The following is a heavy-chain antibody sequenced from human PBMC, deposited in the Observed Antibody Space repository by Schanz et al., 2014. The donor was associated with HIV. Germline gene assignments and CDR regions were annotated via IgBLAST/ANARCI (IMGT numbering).Heavy chain of an antibody. Sequence: QVHLVESGGGVVQPGRSLRLSCAASGFTFSTNDMHWVRQVPGKGLEWEAVISHNGNNDYYAESVKGRVTISRDNSKNTLYLQMNNLKTEDTAVYYCAKAGLFFGQLWLGFFDYWGQGAQVTVSS. J-gene: IGHJ4*02. CDR1: GFTFSTND. V-gene: IGHV3-30*18. CDR2: ISHNGNND. D-gene: IGHD5-18*01. CDR3: AKAGLFFGQLWLGFFDY.